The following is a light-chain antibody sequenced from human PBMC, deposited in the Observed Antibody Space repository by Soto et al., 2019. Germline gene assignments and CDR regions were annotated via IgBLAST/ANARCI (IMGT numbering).Light chain of an antibody. CDR2: QAS. CDR3: QQYDSLPT. Sequence: DIQMTQSPSTLSASVGDRVTITCRASQSTSSYLAWYQQKPGKAPKLLIYQASSLENGVPSRFSGSGSGTEFSLTISSLQPDDFATYYCQQYDSLPTFGGGTKVELK. V-gene: IGKV1-5*03. CDR1: QSTSSY. J-gene: IGKJ4*01.